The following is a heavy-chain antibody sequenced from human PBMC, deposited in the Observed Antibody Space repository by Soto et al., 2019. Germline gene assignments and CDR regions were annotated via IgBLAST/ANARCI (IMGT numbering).Heavy chain of an antibody. J-gene: IGHJ4*02. D-gene: IGHD1-1*01. CDR3: ARGRYGDY. CDR1: GYGFTTYG. V-gene: IGHV1-18*01. Sequence: QLHLVQSGAEVKKPGASVKVSCKGSGYGFTTYGITWVRQAPGQGLEWMAWISAHNGNTNYAQKLQGRVNVTRDTSTSTAYMELRSLRSDDTAVYYCARGRYGDYWGQGALVTVSS. CDR2: ISAHNGNT.